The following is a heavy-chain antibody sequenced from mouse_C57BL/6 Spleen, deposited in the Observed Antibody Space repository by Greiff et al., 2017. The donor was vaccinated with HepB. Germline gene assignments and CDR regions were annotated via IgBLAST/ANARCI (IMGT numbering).Heavy chain of an antibody. J-gene: IGHJ3*01. D-gene: IGHD2-3*01. CDR1: GYTFTDYN. CDR2: INPNNGGT. V-gene: IGHV1-18*01. CDR3: ARRIGYSWFAY. Sequence: VQLQQSGPELVKPGASVKIPCKASGYTFTDYNMDWVKQSHGKSLEWIGDINPNNGGTIYNQKFKGKATLTVDKSSSTAYMELRSLTSEDTAVYYYARRIGYSWFAYWGQGTLVTVSA.